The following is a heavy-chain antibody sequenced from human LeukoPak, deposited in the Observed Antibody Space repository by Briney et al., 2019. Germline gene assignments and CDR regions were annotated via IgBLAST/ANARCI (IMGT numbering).Heavy chain of an antibody. CDR2: IIPIFGTA. CDR3: ARDRSGSYHFDY. V-gene: IGHV1-69*13. J-gene: IGHJ4*02. CDR1: GGTFSSYA. D-gene: IGHD1-26*01. Sequence: GASVKVSCKASGGTFSSYAISWVRQAPGRALEWMGGIIPIFGTANYAQKFQGRVTSTADESTSTAYMELSSLRSEDTAVYYCARDRSGSYHFDYWGQGTLVTVSS.